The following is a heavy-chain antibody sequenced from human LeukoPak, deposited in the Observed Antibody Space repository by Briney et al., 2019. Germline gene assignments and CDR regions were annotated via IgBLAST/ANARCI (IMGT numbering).Heavy chain of an antibody. CDR1: GFTFSSYG. CDR2: IRYDGSNK. Sequence: PGGSLRLSCAASGFTFSSYGMHWVRQAPGKGLEWVAFIRYDGSNKYYADSVKGRFTISRDNSKNTLYLQMNSLRAEDTAVYYCAKAPTTMVRGVIINYCYYMDVWGKGTTVTISS. V-gene: IGHV3-30*02. J-gene: IGHJ6*03. CDR3: AKAPTTMVRGVIINYCYYMDV. D-gene: IGHD3-10*01.